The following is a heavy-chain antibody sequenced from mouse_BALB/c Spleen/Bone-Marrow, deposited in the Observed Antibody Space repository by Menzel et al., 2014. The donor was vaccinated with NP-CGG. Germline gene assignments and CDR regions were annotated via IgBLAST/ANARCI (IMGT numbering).Heavy chain of an antibody. CDR2: INPSNGRT. Sequence: VQLQQSGAELVKPGASVKLSCKASGYTFTSYWMHWVKQRPGQGLEWIGEINPSNGRTNYNEKFKSKATLTVDKSSSTAYMQLSSLTSEDSAVYSCARRTTTVVASDFWGQGTTLTVSS. CDR3: ARRTTTVVASDF. D-gene: IGHD1-1*01. CDR1: GYTFTSYW. J-gene: IGHJ2*01. V-gene: IGHV1S81*02.